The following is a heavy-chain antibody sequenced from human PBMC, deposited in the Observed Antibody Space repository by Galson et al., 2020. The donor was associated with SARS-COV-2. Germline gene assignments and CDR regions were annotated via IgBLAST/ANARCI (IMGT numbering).Heavy chain of an antibody. J-gene: IGHJ3*02. CDR2: IYYSGST. V-gene: IGHV4-30-4*01. D-gene: IGHD4-17*01. CDR3: ARDPDYGDPGAFDI. Sequence: SETLSLTCTVSGGSISSGDYYWSWIRQPPGKGLEWIGYIYYSGSTYYNPSLKSRVTISVDTSKNQFSLKLSSVTAADTAVYYCARDPDYGDPGAFDIWGQGTMVTVSS. CDR1: GGSISSGDYY.